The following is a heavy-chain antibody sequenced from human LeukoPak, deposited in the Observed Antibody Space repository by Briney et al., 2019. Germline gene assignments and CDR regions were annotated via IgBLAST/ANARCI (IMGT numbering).Heavy chain of an antibody. CDR2: IKQDGNEK. J-gene: IGHJ5*02. Sequence: GGSLRLSCAASGCTLSSFWMIWVRQAPGKGLEWVANIKQDGNEKYYADSVKGRFTISRDNAKNSLYLQMNSLRAEDTAVYYCAKDICPFMVRSQGFDPWGQGTLVTVSS. D-gene: IGHD3-10*01. CDR3: AKDICPFMVRSQGFDP. CDR1: GCTLSSFW. V-gene: IGHV3-7*05.